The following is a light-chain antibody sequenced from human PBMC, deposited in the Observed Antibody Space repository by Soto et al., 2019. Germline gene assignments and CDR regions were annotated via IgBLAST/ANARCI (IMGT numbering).Light chain of an antibody. CDR3: QQYGKT. V-gene: IGKV3-20*01. J-gene: IGKJ1*01. CDR2: GAS. Sequence: EFVLTQSPGTLSLSPGERAIFSCSASQSVSSSYLAWYQQKPGQAPRLLIYGASSRATGIPDRFSGSGSGTDFTLTISRLEPEDFAVYYCQQYGKTFGQGTKVDIK. CDR1: QSVSSSY.